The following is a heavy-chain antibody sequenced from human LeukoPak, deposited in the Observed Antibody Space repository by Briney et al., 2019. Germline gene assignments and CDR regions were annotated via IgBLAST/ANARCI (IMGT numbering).Heavy chain of an antibody. D-gene: IGHD5-24*01. CDR1: GFTFSTHE. Sequence: GGSLRLSCVGSGFTFSTHEMNWVRQAPGKGLEWLSFISRAGFEIHYAASVEGRFTVSRDNAKNTLYLEMTSLRDEDTAVYYCARVAWLQLEYYFDYWGQGTLVTVSS. J-gene: IGHJ4*02. CDR3: ARVAWLQLEYYFDY. CDR2: ISRAGFEI. V-gene: IGHV3-48*03.